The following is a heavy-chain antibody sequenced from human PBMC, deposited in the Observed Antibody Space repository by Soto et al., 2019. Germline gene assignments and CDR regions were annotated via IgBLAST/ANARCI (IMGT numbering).Heavy chain of an antibody. V-gene: IGHV5-51*01. CDR1: GYSFTDYW. CDR2: IYPGDSDT. J-gene: IGHJ5*02. D-gene: IGHD3-10*01. CDR3: VSPNQLISSRGISLFDH. Sequence: GESLKISCKGSGYSFTDYWIGWVRQMPGKGLEWMGIIYPGDSDTRYSPSFQGQVTISADKSVTTTYLQWSSLKVSDTAMYYCVSPNQLISSRGISLFDHWGQGTLVTVSS.